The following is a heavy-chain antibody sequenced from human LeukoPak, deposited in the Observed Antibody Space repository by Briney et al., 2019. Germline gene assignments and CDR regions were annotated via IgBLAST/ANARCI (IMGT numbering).Heavy chain of an antibody. CDR2: ISSSSSTI. V-gene: IGHV3-48*02. J-gene: IGHJ4*02. CDR3: ATDFTASYRLDY. CDR1: GFTFSIYS. Sequence: GGSLRLSCAASGFTFSIYSMNWVRQAPGKGLEWLSYISSSSSTIYYADSVKGRFTISRDNARNSLYLQINSRRDEDTAVYYCATDFTASYRLDYWGQGTLVTVSS. D-gene: IGHD3-16*02.